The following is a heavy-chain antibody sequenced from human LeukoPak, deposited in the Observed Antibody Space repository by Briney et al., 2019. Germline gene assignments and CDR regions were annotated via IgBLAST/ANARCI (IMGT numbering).Heavy chain of an antibody. J-gene: IGHJ4*02. D-gene: IGHD3-22*01. V-gene: IGHV3-48*03. CDR2: ISSSGSNI. CDR3: ARGRKRGHYDSSGYFY. CDR1: GFTFSSYE. Sequence: GGSLRLPCAASGFTFSSYEMNWVRQAAGKGREWVSYISSSGSNIYYADCVKGRLTIYRDNAKNSLYLQMNSLRAEDTAVYYCARGRKRGHYDSSGYFYWGQGTLVTVSS.